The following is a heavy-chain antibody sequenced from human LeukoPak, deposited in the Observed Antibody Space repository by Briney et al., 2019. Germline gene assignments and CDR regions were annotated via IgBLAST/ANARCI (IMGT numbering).Heavy chain of an antibody. Sequence: PGGSLGLSCAASGFTVDINYMSWVRQAPGKGLEWVSVIYSGGSTYYADSVKGRFTISRHNAKNSLYLQMNSLRAEDTAVYYCARVSAGVIGMKDVFDIWGQGTMVTVSS. CDR2: IYSGGST. J-gene: IGHJ3*02. CDR3: ARVSAGVIGMKDVFDI. CDR1: GFTVDINY. D-gene: IGHD3-16*02. V-gene: IGHV3-53*01.